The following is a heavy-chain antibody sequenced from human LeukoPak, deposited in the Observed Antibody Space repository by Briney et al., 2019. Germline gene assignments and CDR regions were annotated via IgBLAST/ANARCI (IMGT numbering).Heavy chain of an antibody. J-gene: IGHJ2*01. D-gene: IGHD2-2*01. CDR1: GGSISSYY. CDR2: IYYSGST. Sequence: SETLSLTCTVSGGSISSYYWSWLRQPPGKGLEWIGYIYYSGSTNYNPSLKSRVTISVDTSKNQFSLKLSSVTAADTAVYYCARSLGYCSSTSCPPEALWYFDLWGRGTLVTVSS. V-gene: IGHV4-59*01. CDR3: ARSLGYCSSTSCPPEALWYFDL.